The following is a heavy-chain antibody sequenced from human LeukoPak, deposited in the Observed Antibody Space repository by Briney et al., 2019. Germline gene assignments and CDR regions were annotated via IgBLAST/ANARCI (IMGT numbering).Heavy chain of an antibody. CDR2: IVVGSGNT. Sequence: ASVKVSCKASGFTFTSSAMQWVRQARGQRLEWIGWIVVGSGNTNYAQKFQERVTITRDMSTSTAYMELSSLRSEDTAVYYCAVEEQQLRGGSFDYWGQGTLVTVSS. V-gene: IGHV1-58*02. CDR3: AVEEQQLRGGSFDY. D-gene: IGHD6-13*01. CDR1: GFTFTSSA. J-gene: IGHJ4*02.